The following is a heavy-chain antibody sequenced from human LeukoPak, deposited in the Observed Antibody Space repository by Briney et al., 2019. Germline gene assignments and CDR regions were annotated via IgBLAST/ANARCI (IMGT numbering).Heavy chain of an antibody. CDR3: ARQLTTTYEEVWGTYRVQGGQFDS. Sequence: PSETLSLTCAVYGGTFNDYFWSWVRQSPGKGLEWIGEITHGGNTNYNPSLKSRVTISVDTSKNQFSLNLNSVTAADTAVYYCARQLTTTYEEVWGTYRVQGGQFDSWGQGTLVTVSS. CDR1: GGTFNDYF. J-gene: IGHJ4*02. CDR2: ITHGGNT. D-gene: IGHD3-16*02. V-gene: IGHV4-34*01.